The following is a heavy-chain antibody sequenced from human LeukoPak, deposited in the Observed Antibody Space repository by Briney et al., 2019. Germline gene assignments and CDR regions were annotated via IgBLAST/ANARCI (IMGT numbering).Heavy chain of an antibody. CDR3: ARRMDTAMETPYYFDY. V-gene: IGHV4-34*01. Sequence: SSETLSLTCAVYGGSFSGYYWSWIRQPPGKGLEWLGEINHSGSTNYNPSLKSRVTISVDTSKNQFSLKLSSVTAADTAVYYCARRMDTAMETPYYFDYWGQGTLVTVSS. J-gene: IGHJ4*02. D-gene: IGHD5-18*01. CDR1: GGSFSGYY. CDR2: INHSGST.